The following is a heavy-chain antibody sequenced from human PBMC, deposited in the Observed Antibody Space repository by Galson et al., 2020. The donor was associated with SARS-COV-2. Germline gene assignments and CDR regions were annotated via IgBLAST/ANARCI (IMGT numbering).Heavy chain of an antibody. V-gene: IGHV3-30*18. D-gene: IGHD2-21*02. CDR3: AKDGPLRACGGDCPPSYYFDY. Sequence: GESLKISCAASGFTFSSYGMHWVRQAPGKGLEWVAVISYDGSNKYYADSVKGRFTISRDNSKNTLYLQMNSLRAEDTAVYYCAKDGPLRACGGDCPPSYYFDYWGQGTLVTVSS. CDR1: GFTFSSYG. CDR2: ISYDGSNK. J-gene: IGHJ4*02.